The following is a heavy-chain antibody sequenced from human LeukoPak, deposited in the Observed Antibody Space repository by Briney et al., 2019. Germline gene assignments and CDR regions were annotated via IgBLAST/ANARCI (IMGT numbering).Heavy chain of an antibody. CDR1: GGSISSYY. J-gene: IGHJ3*02. CDR3: ARDLQGRVFDI. V-gene: IGHV4-59*01. Sequence: SETLSLTCTISGGSISSYYWSWIRQPPGKGLEWIGYIYYSGSTNYNPSLKSRVTISVDTSKNQFSLKLSSVTAADTAVYYCARDLQGRVFDIWGQGTMVTVSS. CDR2: IYYSGST.